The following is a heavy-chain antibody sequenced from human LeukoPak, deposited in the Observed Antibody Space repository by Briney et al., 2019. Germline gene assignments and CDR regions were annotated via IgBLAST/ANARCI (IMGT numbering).Heavy chain of an antibody. D-gene: IGHD4-4*01. CDR3: ARDPVDDFSHFDY. J-gene: IGHJ4*02. Sequence: ASVKVSCKASGYTLTDHHMIWVRQAPGQGLEWMGWIKAKSGDIKYAQEFRGRVTMTRDTSISTVYMELNSLRSDDTAIYYCARDPVDDFSHFDYWGQGTLVTVSS. CDR1: GYTLTDHH. CDR2: IKAKSGDI. V-gene: IGHV1-2*02.